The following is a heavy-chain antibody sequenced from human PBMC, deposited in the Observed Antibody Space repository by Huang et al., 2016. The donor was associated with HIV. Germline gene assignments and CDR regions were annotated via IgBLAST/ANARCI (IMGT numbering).Heavy chain of an antibody. Sequence: QVQPVQSGAEVKKPGASVKVSCKASGYTFSNYDINWVRQAPGQGLEWMGWMNPNSGNTGYARKFQGRVTMTRSTSISTAYMELSRLRFEDTAVYYCATLPPVNYGRSGGRVRDYWGQGSLVTVSS. CDR2: MNPNSGNT. CDR1: GYTFSNYD. V-gene: IGHV1-8*01. CDR3: ATLPPVNYGRSGGRVRDY. J-gene: IGHJ4*02. D-gene: IGHD2-15*01.